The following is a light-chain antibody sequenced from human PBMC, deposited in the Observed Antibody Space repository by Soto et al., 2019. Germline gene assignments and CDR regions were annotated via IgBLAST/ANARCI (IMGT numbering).Light chain of an antibody. Sequence: DIVMTQSPDSLAVSLGERATLNCKSSQSVLYSSNNRNYLAWYQQKPGQPPKLLIYWASARESGVPGRFSGSGSGTDFTLSISSLQAEDVAVYYCQQYDTTPFTFGPGTTVDIK. CDR1: QSVLYSSNNRNY. CDR2: WAS. CDR3: QQYDTTPFT. J-gene: IGKJ3*01. V-gene: IGKV4-1*01.